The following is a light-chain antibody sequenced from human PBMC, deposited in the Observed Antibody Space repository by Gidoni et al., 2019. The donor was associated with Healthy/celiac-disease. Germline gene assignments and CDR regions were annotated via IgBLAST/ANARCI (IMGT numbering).Light chain of an antibody. J-gene: IGLJ2*01. Sequence: QSVLTQPPSVSGAPGQRVTISCTGSNSNIGAGYDVHWYQQLPGTAPKLLIYGNSNRPSGVPDRFSGSKSGTSASLAITGLQAEDEADYYCQSYDSSLSVDVVFGGGTKLTVL. CDR3: QSYDSSLSVDVV. CDR1: NSNIGAGYD. CDR2: GNS. V-gene: IGLV1-40*01.